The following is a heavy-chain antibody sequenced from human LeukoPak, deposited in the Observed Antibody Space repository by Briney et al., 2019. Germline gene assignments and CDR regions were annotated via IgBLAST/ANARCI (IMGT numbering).Heavy chain of an antibody. V-gene: IGHV3-73*01. CDR2: IRSNANSYAT. J-gene: IGHJ6*02. Sequence: GGSLKLSCAASGFTFSGSAIHWVRQASGKGLEWVGRIRSNANSYATAYAASVEGRFTISRDDSKNTAFLQINALKTEDSAVYYCSASLKTYCSGGKCHSDYYYYGMDVWGQGTTVTVSS. D-gene: IGHD2-15*01. CDR1: GFTFSGSA. CDR3: SASLKTYCSGGKCHSDYYYYGMDV.